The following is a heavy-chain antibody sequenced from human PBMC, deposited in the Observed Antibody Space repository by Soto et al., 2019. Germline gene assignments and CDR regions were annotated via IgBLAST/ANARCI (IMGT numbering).Heavy chain of an antibody. Sequence: ASVKVSCKASGYTFTSYGISWVRQAPGQGLEWMGWISAYNGNTNYAQKLQGRVTMTTDTSTSTAYMELRSLRSDDTAVCYCARSPYCGGDCYDENWFDPWGQGTLVTVSS. J-gene: IGHJ5*02. CDR2: ISAYNGNT. CDR1: GYTFTSYG. V-gene: IGHV1-18*04. CDR3: ARSPYCGGDCYDENWFDP. D-gene: IGHD2-21*02.